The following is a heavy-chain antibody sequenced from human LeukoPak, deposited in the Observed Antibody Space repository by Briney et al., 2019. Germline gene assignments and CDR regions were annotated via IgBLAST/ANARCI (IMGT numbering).Heavy chain of an antibody. J-gene: IGHJ4*02. D-gene: IGHD4-11*01. CDR1: GYTFTGYY. V-gene: IGHV1-2*02. Sequence: ASVKVSCKASGYTFTGYYMHWVRQAPGQGLEWMGWINPNSGGTNHAQKFQGRVTMTRDTSISTAYMELSRLRSDDTAVYYCARTRTVTTTLIGYWGQGTLVTVSS. CDR2: INPNSGGT. CDR3: ARTRTVTTTLIGY.